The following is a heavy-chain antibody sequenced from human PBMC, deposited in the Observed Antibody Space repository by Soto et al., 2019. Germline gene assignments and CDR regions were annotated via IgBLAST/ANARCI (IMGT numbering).Heavy chain of an antibody. J-gene: IGHJ5*02. D-gene: IGHD3-3*01. Sequence: SETLSLTCTVSGGSISSSSYYWGWIRQPPGKGLEWIGSIYYSGSTYYNPSLKSRVTISVDTSKNQFSLKLSSVTAAGTAVYYCARLGYDFWSGYYNLWFDPWGQGTLVTVSS. CDR3: ARLGYDFWSGYYNLWFDP. CDR1: GGSISSSSYY. CDR2: IYYSGST. V-gene: IGHV4-39*01.